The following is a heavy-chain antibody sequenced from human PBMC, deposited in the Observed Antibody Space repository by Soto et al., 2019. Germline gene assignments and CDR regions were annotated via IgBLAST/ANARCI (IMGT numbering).Heavy chain of an antibody. Sequence: SVKVSCKASGYTFTSYGISWVRQAPGQGLEWMGWISAYNGNTKNAQKLQGRVTMTTDTSTSTAYMELRSPRSDDTAVYYCARGTSPTAAGEHIDYWGQGTLVTVSS. J-gene: IGHJ4*02. D-gene: IGHD6-13*01. CDR1: GYTFTSYG. V-gene: IGHV1-18*01. CDR3: ARGTSPTAAGEHIDY. CDR2: ISAYNGNT.